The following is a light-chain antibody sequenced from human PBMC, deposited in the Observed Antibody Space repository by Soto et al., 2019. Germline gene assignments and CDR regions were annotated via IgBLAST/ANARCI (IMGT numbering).Light chain of an antibody. CDR3: QQYSRSPRT. J-gene: IGKJ1*01. CDR1: QSVSSSY. V-gene: IGKV3-20*01. CDR2: GAS. Sequence: EIVLTQSPGTLSLSPGERATLSCRASQSVSSSYLAWYQQKPGQAPRLLIYGASSRATGIPDRFSGSGSGTDFTLTISRLEPEDCAVYYCQQYSRSPRTFGQGTNVEIK.